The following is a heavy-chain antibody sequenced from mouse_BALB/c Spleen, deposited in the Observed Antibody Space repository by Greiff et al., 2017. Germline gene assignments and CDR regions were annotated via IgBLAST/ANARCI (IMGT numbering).Heavy chain of an antibody. CDR3: ARLDYYGPYAMDY. CDR2: ISNGGGST. CDR1: GFTFSSYT. Sequence: EVKLVESGGGLVQPGGSLKLSCAASGFTFSSYTMSWVRQTPEKRLEWVAYISNGGGSTYYPDTVKGRFTISRDNAKNTLYLQMSSLKSEDTAMYYCARLDYYGPYAMDYWGQGTSVTVSS. J-gene: IGHJ4*01. V-gene: IGHV5-12-2*01. D-gene: IGHD1-1*01.